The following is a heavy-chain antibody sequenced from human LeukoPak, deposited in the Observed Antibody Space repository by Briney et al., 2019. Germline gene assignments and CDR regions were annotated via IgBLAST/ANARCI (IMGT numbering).Heavy chain of an antibody. CDR2: IYSGGST. CDR1: GFTVSTNY. Sequence: GGSLRLSCAASGFTVSTNYMSWVRQAPGKGLEWVSVIYSGGSTYYADSVKGRFTISRDNSKNTLYLQMNSLRAEDTAVYYCAREGHYDSSGYFDYWGQGTLVTVSS. V-gene: IGHV3-53*01. D-gene: IGHD3-22*01. J-gene: IGHJ4*02. CDR3: AREGHYDSSGYFDY.